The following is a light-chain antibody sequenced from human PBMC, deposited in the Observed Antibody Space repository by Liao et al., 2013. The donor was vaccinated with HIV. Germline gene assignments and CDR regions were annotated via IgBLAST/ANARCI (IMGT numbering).Light chain of an antibody. CDR2: QDR. CDR1: NIGTKS. J-gene: IGLJ2*01. Sequence: SYVLTQPPSVSVAPGKTARITCGGNNIGTKSVHWYQQKPGQSPILVIYQDRKRPSRIPERISGSNSGNTATLTISGTQAMDEADYYCQAWDSITVFGGGTKLTVL. V-gene: IGLV3-21*01. CDR3: QAWDSITV.